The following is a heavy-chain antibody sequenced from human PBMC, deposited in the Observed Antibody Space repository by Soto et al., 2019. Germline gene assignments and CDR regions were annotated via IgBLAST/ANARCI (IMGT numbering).Heavy chain of an antibody. Sequence: GGSLRLSCAASGFTFSNYGMHWVRQAPGKGLEWVAIIWHDGNNKYYADSVRGRFIISRDNSKNRLYLQMNSLRAEDTAVYYCASDLAGASDSYGLDVWGQGTPVTVSS. CDR2: IWHDGNNK. V-gene: IGHV3-33*01. D-gene: IGHD1-26*01. CDR3: ASDLAGASDSYGLDV. J-gene: IGHJ6*02. CDR1: GFTFSNYG.